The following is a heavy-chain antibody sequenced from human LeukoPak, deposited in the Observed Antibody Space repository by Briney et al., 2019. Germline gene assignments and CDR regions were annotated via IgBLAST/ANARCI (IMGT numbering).Heavy chain of an antibody. D-gene: IGHD3-22*01. CDR3: ARDLGRYDSSGYYYFYGMDV. J-gene: IGHJ6*02. Sequence: GGSLRLSCAASGFTFSNYDMHWVRQATGKGLEWVSAIGTAGDTYYPGSVKGRFTISRENAKNSLYLQMNSRRAGDTAVYYCARDLGRYDSSGYYYFYGMDVWGQGTTVTVSS. CDR2: IGTAGDT. CDR1: GFTFSNYD. V-gene: IGHV3-13*01.